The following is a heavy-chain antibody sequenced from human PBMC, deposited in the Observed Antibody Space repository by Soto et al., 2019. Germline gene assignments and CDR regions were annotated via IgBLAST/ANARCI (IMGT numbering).Heavy chain of an antibody. V-gene: IGHV3-48*01. CDR2: ISSSSSTI. CDR1: GFTFSSYS. CDR3: ARDFRLMVGGAGFDY. Sequence: PGGSLRLSCAASGFTFSSYSMNWVRQAPGKGLEWVSYISSSSSTIYYADSVKGRFTISRDNAKNSLYLQMNSLRAEDTAVYYCARDFRLMVGGAGFDYWGQGISVTVSS. J-gene: IGHJ4*02. D-gene: IGHD3-10*01.